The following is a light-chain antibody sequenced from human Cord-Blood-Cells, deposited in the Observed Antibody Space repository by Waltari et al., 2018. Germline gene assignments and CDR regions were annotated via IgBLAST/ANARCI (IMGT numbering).Light chain of an antibody. J-gene: IGKJ1*01. CDR2: DAS. CDR1: QSVSSY. CDR3: QQRSNWPRT. V-gene: IGKV3-11*01. Sequence: EIVFTQSPATLSLSPGERATLSCRASQSVSSYLAWYQQKPGQAPRRLIYDASNRATGIPARFSGSGSGTDFTLTISSLEPEDFAVYYCQQRSNWPRTFGQGTKVEIK.